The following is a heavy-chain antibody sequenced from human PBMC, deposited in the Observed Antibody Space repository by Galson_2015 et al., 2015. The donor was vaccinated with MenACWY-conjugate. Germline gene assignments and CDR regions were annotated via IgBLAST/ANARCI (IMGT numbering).Heavy chain of an antibody. CDR3: AKVGLVDTAMAPPEDYYGMDV. CDR2: ISSSSSYI. D-gene: IGHD5-18*01. V-gene: IGHV3-21*01. Sequence: SLRLSCAASGFTFSSYSMNWVRQAPGKGLEWVSSISSSSSYIYYADSVKGRFTISRDNAKNSLYLQMNSLRAEDTAVYYCAKVGLVDTAMAPPEDYYGMDVLGQGTTVTVSS. CDR1: GFTFSSYS. J-gene: IGHJ6*02.